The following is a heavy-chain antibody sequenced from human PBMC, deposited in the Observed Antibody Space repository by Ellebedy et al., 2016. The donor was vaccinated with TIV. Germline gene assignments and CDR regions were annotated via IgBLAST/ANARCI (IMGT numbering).Heavy chain of an antibody. V-gene: IGHV3-33*01. Sequence: GESLKISXAASGFTFSDYGMHWVRQAPGKGLEWVAVIWYDGINKYYADSVKGRFTISRDNSKNTLYLQMNTLRAEGTAVYYCARERDSGYSSGWYWFDPWGQGTLVTVSS. CDR3: ARERDSGYSSGWYWFDP. CDR2: IWYDGINK. CDR1: GFTFSDYG. J-gene: IGHJ5*02. D-gene: IGHD6-19*01.